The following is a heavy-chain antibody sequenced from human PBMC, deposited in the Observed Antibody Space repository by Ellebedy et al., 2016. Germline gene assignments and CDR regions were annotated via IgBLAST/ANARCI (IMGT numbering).Heavy chain of an antibody. CDR1: GFKFSDYS. V-gene: IGHV3-49*03. Sequence: GGSLRLXXTTSGFKFSDYSMSWFRQAPGKGLEWVGVIRREVYGATREYAAPVKGRFVISRDDSRYKVFVEMNSLKTEDTAVYYCAAERPCLSGLCSSLLYAMHAWGPGTTVTVS. CDR3: AAERPCLSGLCSSLLYAMHA. D-gene: IGHD3-22*01. CDR2: IRREVYGATR. J-gene: IGHJ6*02.